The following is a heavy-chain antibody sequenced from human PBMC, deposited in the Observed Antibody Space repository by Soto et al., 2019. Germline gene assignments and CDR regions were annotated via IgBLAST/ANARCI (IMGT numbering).Heavy chain of an antibody. J-gene: IGHJ6*02. CDR1: GYTLTGLS. CDR3: ATHYCISTSCTRIAASV. Sequence: SVKVSCKVSGYTLTGLSIHWVRQAPGKGLEWMGGFDPEDGETIYAQKFQGRVTMTEDTSTDTAYMELSSLRSEDTAVYYCATHYCISTSCTRIAASVWGPGTTVTLFS. D-gene: IGHD2-2*01. V-gene: IGHV1-24*01. CDR2: FDPEDGET.